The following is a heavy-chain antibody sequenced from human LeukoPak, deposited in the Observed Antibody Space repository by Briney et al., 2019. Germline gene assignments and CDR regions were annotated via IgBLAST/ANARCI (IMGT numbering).Heavy chain of an antibody. J-gene: IGHJ6*03. CDR3: AKCSGCYFNYYYYYMDV. Sequence: PGGSLRLSCAASGFTVSSNYMSWVRQAPGKGLEWVSAISGSGGSTYYADSVKGRFTISRDNSKNTLYLQMNSLRAEDTAVYYCAKCSGCYFNYYYYYMDVWGKGTTVTVSS. D-gene: IGHD1-26*01. V-gene: IGHV3-23*01. CDR1: GFTVSSNY. CDR2: ISGSGGST.